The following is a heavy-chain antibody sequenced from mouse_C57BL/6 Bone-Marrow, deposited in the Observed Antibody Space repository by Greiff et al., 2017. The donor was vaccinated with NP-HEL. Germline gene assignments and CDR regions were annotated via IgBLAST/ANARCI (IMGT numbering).Heavy chain of an antibody. D-gene: IGHD2-2*01. CDR3: ARSGGRPYGYDRGNYFDY. Sequence: QVQLQQPGAELVRPGSSVKLSCKASGYTFTSYWMDWVKQRPGQGLEWIGNIYPSDSETHYNQKFKDKATLTVDKSSSTAYMQLSSLTSEDSAVYYCARSGGRPYGYDRGNYFDYWGQGTTLTVSS. CDR1: GYTFTSYW. V-gene: IGHV1-61*01. CDR2: IYPSDSET. J-gene: IGHJ2*01.